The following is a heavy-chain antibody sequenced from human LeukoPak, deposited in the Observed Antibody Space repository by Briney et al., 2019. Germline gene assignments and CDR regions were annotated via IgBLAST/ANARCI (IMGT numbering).Heavy chain of an antibody. J-gene: IGHJ4*02. CDR3: AKGGGYYGSLYYFDY. CDR2: ISSSSSYI. D-gene: IGHD3-10*01. CDR1: GFTFSSYS. V-gene: IGHV3-21*01. Sequence: PGGSLRLSCAASGFTFSSYSMNWVRQAPGKGLEWVSSISSSSSYIYYADSVKGRFTISRDNAKNSLYLQMNSLRAEDTAVYYCAKGGGYYGSLYYFDYWGQGTLVTVSS.